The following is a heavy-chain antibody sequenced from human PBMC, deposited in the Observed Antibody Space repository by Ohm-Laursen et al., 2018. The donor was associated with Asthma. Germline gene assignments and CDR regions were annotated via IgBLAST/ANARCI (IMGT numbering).Heavy chain of an antibody. Sequence: SETLSLTCTVSGGSISSGGYYWSWIRQHPGKGLEWIGYIYYSGSTYYNPSLKSRVTISVDTSKNQFSLKLSSVTAADTAVYYCAREGAVAGNFDYWGQGTLVTVSS. D-gene: IGHD6-19*01. CDR3: AREGAVAGNFDY. J-gene: IGHJ4*02. CDR2: IYYSGST. CDR1: GGSISSGGYY. V-gene: IGHV4-31*03.